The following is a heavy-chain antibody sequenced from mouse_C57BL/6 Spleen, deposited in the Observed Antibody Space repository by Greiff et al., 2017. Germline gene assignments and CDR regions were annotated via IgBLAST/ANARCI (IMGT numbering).Heavy chain of an antibody. CDR1: GYTFTDYY. D-gene: IGHD2-1*01. J-gene: IGHJ1*03. CDR2: INPYNGGT. V-gene: IGHV1-19*01. Sequence: VQLQQSGPVLVKPGASVKMSCKASGYTFTDYYMNWVKQSHGKSLEWIGVINPYNGGTSYNQKFKGKATLTVDKSSSTAYMELNSLTSEDSAVYYCARRGNSYWYFDVWGTGTTVTVSS. CDR3: ARRGNSYWYFDV.